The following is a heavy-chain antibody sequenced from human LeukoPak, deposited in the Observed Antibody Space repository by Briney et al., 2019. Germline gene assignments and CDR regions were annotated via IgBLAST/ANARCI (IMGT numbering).Heavy chain of an antibody. CDR1: GFTFSNHA. J-gene: IGHJ6*03. CDR2: ISYDGSNK. V-gene: IGHV3-30-3*01. Sequence: PGGSLRLSCAASGFTFSNHAMHWVRQAPGKGLEWVAIISYDGSNKYYADSVKGRFTISRDNSKNTLYLQMNSLRAEDTAEDTAVYYCARGGSGSYYYYFYYMDVWGKGTTVTVSS. CDR3: VYYCARGGSGSYYYYFYYMDV. D-gene: IGHD1-26*01.